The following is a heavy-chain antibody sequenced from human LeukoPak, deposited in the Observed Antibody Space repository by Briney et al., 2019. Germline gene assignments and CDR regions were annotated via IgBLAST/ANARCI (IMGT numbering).Heavy chain of an antibody. V-gene: IGHV1-69*04. CDR3: ARDPAALTLGY. CDR1: GYIFTGYY. J-gene: IGHJ4*02. Sequence: SVKVSCRASGYIFTGYYMHWVRQAPGQGLEWMGRIIPILGIANYAQKFQGRVTITADKSTSTAYMELSSLRSEDTAVYYCARDPAALTLGYWGQGTLVTVSS. D-gene: IGHD6-13*01. CDR2: IIPILGIA.